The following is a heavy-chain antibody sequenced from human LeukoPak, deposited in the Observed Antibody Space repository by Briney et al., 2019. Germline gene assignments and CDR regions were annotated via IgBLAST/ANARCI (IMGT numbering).Heavy chain of an antibody. D-gene: IGHD3-10*01. J-gene: IGHJ5*02. V-gene: IGHV4-59*08. CDR1: GGSISSYY. CDR2: IYYSGST. CDR3: ARRVDYYGSGSPPNWFDP. Sequence: PSETLSLTCTVSGGSISSYYWSWIRQPPGKGLEWIGYIYYSGSTNYNPSLKSRVTISVDTSKNQFSLKQSSVTAADTAVYYCARRVDYYGSGSPPNWFDPWGQGTLVTVSS.